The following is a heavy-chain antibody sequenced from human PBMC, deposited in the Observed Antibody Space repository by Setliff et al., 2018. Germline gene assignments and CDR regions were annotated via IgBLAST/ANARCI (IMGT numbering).Heavy chain of an antibody. V-gene: IGHV4-61*09. CDR3: ARMSGFLYMDV. Sequence: PSETLSLTCTVSGDSISSRRNYWGWFRQPAGKELEWIGQIYTSWSTNYNPSLKSRVTISIDTSKDQFSLTVTSVTAADTAMYYCARMSGFLYMDVWGKGTTVTVSS. J-gene: IGHJ6*03. CDR1: GDSISSRRNY. CDR2: IYTSWST. D-gene: IGHD3-3*01.